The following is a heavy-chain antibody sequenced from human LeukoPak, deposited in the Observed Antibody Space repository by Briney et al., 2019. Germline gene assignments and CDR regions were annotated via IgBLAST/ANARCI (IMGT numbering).Heavy chain of an antibody. D-gene: IGHD3-10*01. CDR2: INRNSGSQ. CDR3: TKEGPYGSASHHYIDY. V-gene: IGHV3-9*01. Sequence: PGRSLRLSCAASGFTFDDYAMHWVRQAPGKGLEWVSGINRNSGSQAYADSVKGRFTISRDNAKNSLYLQMNSLRPEDTALYYCTKEGPYGSASHHYIDYWGQGTLVTVSS. CDR1: GFTFDDYA. J-gene: IGHJ4*02.